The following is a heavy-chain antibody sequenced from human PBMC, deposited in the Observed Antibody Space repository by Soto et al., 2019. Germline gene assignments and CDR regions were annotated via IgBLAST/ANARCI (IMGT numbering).Heavy chain of an antibody. CDR2: IYYSGNT. CDR1: GGSISSSSYS. Sequence: PSETLSLTCIVSGGSISSSSYSWAWIRQPPGKGLEWIGKIYYSGNTNYNPSLKSRVTISVDTSKNQFSLKLSSVTAADTAVYYCARGRGRYYGSGSYGPYYYYGMDVWGQGTTVTVSS. CDR3: ARGRGRYYGSGSYGPYYYYGMDV. V-gene: IGHV4-39*07. D-gene: IGHD3-10*01. J-gene: IGHJ6*02.